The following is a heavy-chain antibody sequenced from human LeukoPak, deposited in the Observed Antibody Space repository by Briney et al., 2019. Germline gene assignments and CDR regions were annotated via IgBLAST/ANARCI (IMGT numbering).Heavy chain of an antibody. Sequence: SETLSLTCAVYGGSFSGYYWSWIRQPPGKGLEWIGEINHSGSTNYNPSLKSRVTISVDTSKNQSSLKLSSVTAADTAVYYCARGTRYGGTDYWGQGTLVTVSS. V-gene: IGHV4-34*01. D-gene: IGHD4-23*01. J-gene: IGHJ4*02. CDR3: ARGTRYGGTDY. CDR2: INHSGST. CDR1: GGSFSGYY.